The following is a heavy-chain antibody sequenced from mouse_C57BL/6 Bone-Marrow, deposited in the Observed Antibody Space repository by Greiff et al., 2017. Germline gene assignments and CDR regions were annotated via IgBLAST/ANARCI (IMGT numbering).Heavy chain of an antibody. Sequence: QVQLQQPGAELVKPGASVKMSCKASGYTFTSYWITWVKQRPGQGLKWIGDLYPGSGSTNYNEQFKSKATLTVDTSSSTAYMQLSGLTSEDSAVYYCAYDVDWYFDVWGTGTTVTVSA. J-gene: IGHJ1*03. CDR2: LYPGSGST. D-gene: IGHD2-14*01. V-gene: IGHV1-55*01. CDR1: GYTFTSYW. CDR3: AYDVDWYFDV.